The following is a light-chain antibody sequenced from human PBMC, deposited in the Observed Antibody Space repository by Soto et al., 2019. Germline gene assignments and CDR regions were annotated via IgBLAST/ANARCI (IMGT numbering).Light chain of an antibody. J-gene: IGKJ1*01. Sequence: DIQMTQSPSTLSASVGYRVTITCRASQSFNTWLAWYQQKPGKAPNLLIYKASSLASGVPSRFSGSGSGTEFTLTISSLQPDDLATYYCQQYNSFPWTFGQGTKVEIK. CDR2: KAS. CDR3: QQYNSFPWT. V-gene: IGKV1-5*03. CDR1: QSFNTW.